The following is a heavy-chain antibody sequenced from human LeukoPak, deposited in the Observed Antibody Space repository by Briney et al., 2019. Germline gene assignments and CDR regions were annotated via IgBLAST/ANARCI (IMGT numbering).Heavy chain of an antibody. CDR2: IRYDGSNK. V-gene: IGHV3-30*02. J-gene: IGHJ4*02. Sequence: PGGSLRLSCAASGFTFSNYGMHWVRQAPGMGLEWVAFIRYDGSNKYYADSVKGRFTISRDNSKNTLYLQMNSLRAEDAAVYYCAKKRGLWNMVATMECDYWGQGTLVTVSS. CDR1: GFTFSNYG. CDR3: AKKRGLWNMVATMECDY. D-gene: IGHD5-12*01.